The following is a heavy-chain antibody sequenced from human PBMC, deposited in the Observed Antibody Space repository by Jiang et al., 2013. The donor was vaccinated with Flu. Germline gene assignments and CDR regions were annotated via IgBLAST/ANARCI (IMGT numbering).Heavy chain of an antibody. CDR2: IYYMGST. CDR3: ARCSGTSCYNPLTFDY. V-gene: IGHV4-59*01. J-gene: IGHJ4*02. D-gene: IGHD2-2*02. Sequence: KGLEWIGYIYYMGSTNYNPPSKSRVTISVDTSKNQFSPKLSSVTAADTAVYYCARCSGTSCYNPLTFDYWGQGTLVTVSS.